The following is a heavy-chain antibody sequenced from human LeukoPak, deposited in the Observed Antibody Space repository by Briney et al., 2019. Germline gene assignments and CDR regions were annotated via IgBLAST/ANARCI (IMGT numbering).Heavy chain of an antibody. D-gene: IGHD3-9*01. V-gene: IGHV3-30*02. CDR2: LRYDGSNK. Sequence: GGSLRLSCGASGFTFSSYGMHWVRQAPGKGLEWVAFLRYDGSNKYYADSVKGRFTISRDNSKNTLYLQMNSLRAEDMAMYYCAKEDDMLTGYYASDIWGQGTMVTVSS. CDR3: AKEDDMLTGYYASDI. CDR1: GFTFSSYG. J-gene: IGHJ3*02.